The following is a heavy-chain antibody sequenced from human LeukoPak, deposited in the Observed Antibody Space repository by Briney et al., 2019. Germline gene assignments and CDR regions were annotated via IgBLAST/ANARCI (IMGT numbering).Heavy chain of an antibody. CDR1: AFTFSRYS. D-gene: IGHD2-21*02. V-gene: IGHV3-48*02. CDR3: VRDRDWSFDY. J-gene: IGHJ4*02. Sequence: GGSLTLSCAASAFTFSRYSMNWVRQAPGKGLEWVSYISHTSTIIYYADSVKDRFTISRDNAKNSVYLQMSSLRDEDTAVYYCVRDRDWSFDYWGQGTLVTVSS. CDR2: ISHTSTII.